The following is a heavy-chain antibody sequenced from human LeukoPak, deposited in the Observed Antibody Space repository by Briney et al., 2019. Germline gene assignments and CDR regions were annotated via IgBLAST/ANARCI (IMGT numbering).Heavy chain of an antibody. CDR1: GFTFSSYG. D-gene: IGHD3-22*01. Sequence: GGYLRLSCAASGFTFSSYGMHWVRQAPGKGLEWVAVLSYDGSSKYYADSVKGRFTISRDNSKNTLYLHMNGLRAEDTAMYYCAKGLYYYDSSGYYTALTGYFQHWGQGTLVTVSS. CDR2: LSYDGSSK. CDR3: AKGLYYYDSSGYYTALTGYFQH. V-gene: IGHV3-30*18. J-gene: IGHJ1*01.